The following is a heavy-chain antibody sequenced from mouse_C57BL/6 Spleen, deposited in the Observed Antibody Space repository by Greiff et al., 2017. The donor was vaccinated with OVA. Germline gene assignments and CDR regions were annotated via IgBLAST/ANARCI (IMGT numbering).Heavy chain of an antibody. Sequence: VQLQQSGPELVKPGASVKISCKASGYSFTGYYMNWVKQSPETSLEWIGEINPSTGGTTYNQKFKAKATLTVDKSSSTAYMQLKSLTSEDSAVYYCARRDDGYYNAMDYWGQGTSVTVSS. J-gene: IGHJ4*01. CDR3: ARRDDGYYNAMDY. D-gene: IGHD2-3*01. V-gene: IGHV1-42*01. CDR2: INPSTGGT. CDR1: GYSFTGYY.